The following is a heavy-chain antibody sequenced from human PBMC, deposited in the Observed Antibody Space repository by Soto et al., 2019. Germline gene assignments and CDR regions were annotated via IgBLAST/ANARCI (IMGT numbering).Heavy chain of an antibody. CDR3: ARRARPDFYYMDV. CDR1: GFTLSGYA. Sequence: QPGGSLSLSCAASGFTLSGYAMDWVRQAPGKGLEYVSGISSNGVGTYYANSVQGRFTISRDNSKNTVYLQMGSLRPEDMAVYYCARRARPDFYYMDVWGKGTTVTVSS. D-gene: IGHD6-6*01. J-gene: IGHJ6*03. CDR2: ISSNGVGT. V-gene: IGHV3-64*01.